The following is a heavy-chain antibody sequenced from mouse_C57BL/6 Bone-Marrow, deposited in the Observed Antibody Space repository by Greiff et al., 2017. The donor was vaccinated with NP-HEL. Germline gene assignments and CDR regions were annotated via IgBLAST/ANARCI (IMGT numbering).Heavy chain of an antibody. CDR1: GYTFTSYG. CDR3: ARRPLLYDYDVTWFAY. Sequence: QVQLQQSGAELARPGASVKLSCKASGYTFTSYGISWVKQRTGQGLEWIGEIYPRSGNTYYNEKFKGKATLTADKSSSTAYLELRSLTSEDSAVYFCARRPLLYDYDVTWFAYWGQGTLVTVSA. V-gene: IGHV1-81*01. CDR2: IYPRSGNT. D-gene: IGHD2-4*01. J-gene: IGHJ3*01.